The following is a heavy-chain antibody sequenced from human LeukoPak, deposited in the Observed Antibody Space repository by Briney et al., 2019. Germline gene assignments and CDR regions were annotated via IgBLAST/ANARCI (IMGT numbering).Heavy chain of an antibody. CDR2: ISWDGGST. D-gene: IGHD3-22*01. V-gene: IGHV3-43D*03. CDR1: GFTFDDYA. CDR3: AKDQGYYDSSGYFDY. Sequence: PGGSLRLSCAASGFTFDDYAMHWVRQAPGKGLEWVSLISWDGGSTYYADSVKGRFTISRDNSKNSLYLQMNSLRAEDTALYYCAKDQGYYDSSGYFDYWGQGTLVTVSS. J-gene: IGHJ4*02.